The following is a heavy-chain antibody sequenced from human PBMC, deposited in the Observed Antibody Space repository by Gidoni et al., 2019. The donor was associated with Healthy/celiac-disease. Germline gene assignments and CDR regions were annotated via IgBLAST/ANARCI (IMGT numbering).Heavy chain of an antibody. CDR2: IYPGYADT. Sequence: EVQLVQSGAAVTTPGESLKISCTVSGYCFTSYWIGWVRQMHGKGLEWIGFIYPGYADTRYSPSFQGQVTISADKSSSTAYLQWSSLKASDTAMYYCAIRQYSSSWYYFDYWGQGTLVTVSS. V-gene: IGHV5-51*03. CDR3: AIRQYSSSWYYFDY. CDR1: GYCFTSYW. J-gene: IGHJ4*02. D-gene: IGHD6-13*01.